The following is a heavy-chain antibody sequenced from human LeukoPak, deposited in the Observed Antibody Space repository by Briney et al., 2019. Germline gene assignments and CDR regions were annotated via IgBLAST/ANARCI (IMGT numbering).Heavy chain of an antibody. CDR2: IYNSGTT. V-gene: IGHV4-59*01. Sequence: KPSETLPPTCNVSSASISTYYWNWIRHPPGKGLEWIGYIYNSGTTNYNPSLKSRVTISVHTSKNQFSLNLRSVTAADRAVYYCARRSPVGYNNFDFWGQGTLVGVSS. J-gene: IGHJ4*02. CDR3: ARRSPVGYNNFDF. CDR1: SASISTYY. D-gene: IGHD5-18*01.